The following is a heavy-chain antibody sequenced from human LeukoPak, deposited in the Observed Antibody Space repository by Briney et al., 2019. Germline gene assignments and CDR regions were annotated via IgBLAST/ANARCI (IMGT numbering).Heavy chain of an antibody. Sequence: VASVKVSCKASGGTFSSYAISWVRQAPGQGLEWMGGIIPIFGTANYAQKFQGRVTITTDESTSTAYMELSSLRSEDTAVYYCATGPGIAAFLAAFVIWGQGTMVTVSS. V-gene: IGHV1-69*05. D-gene: IGHD6-13*01. CDR2: IIPIFGTA. CDR3: ATGPGIAAFLAAFVI. CDR1: GGTFSSYA. J-gene: IGHJ3*02.